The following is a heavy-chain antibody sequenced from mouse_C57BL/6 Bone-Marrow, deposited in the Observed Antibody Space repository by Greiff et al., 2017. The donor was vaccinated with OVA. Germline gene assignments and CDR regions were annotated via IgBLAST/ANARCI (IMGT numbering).Heavy chain of an antibody. J-gene: IGHJ2*01. V-gene: IGHV1-82*01. Sequence: VQLMESGPELVKPGASVKISCKASGYAFSSSWMHWVKQRPGKGLEWIGRIYPGDGDTNYNGKFKGKATLTADKSSSTAYMQLSSLTSEDSAVYFCARWDDFDYWGQGTTLTVSS. CDR1: GYAFSSSW. D-gene: IGHD4-1*01. CDR3: ARWDDFDY. CDR2: IYPGDGDT.